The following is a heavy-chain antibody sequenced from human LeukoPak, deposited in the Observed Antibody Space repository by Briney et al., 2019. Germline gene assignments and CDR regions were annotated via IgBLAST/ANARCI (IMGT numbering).Heavy chain of an antibody. J-gene: IGHJ4*02. D-gene: IGHD3-10*01. Sequence: ASVKVSCKASGFTFTGYYMHWVRQAPGQGLEWMGWINPNSGGTNYAQKFQGRVTMTRDTSISTAYMELSRLRSDDTAVYYCARGGYPMYYYGSGSYYSTEFDYWGQGTLVTVSS. CDR3: ARGGYPMYYYGSGSYYSTEFDY. V-gene: IGHV1-2*02. CDR1: GFTFTGYY. CDR2: INPNSGGT.